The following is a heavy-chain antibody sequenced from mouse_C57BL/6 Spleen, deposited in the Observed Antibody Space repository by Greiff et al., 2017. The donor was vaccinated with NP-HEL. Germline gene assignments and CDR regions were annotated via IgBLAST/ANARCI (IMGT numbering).Heavy chain of an antibody. V-gene: IGHV1-47*01. CDR2: FHPYNDDT. CDR1: GYTFTTYP. Sequence: VKLMDSGAELVKPGASVKMSCKASGYTFTTYPIEWMKQNHGKSLEWIGNFHPYNDDTKYNEKFKGKATLTVEKSSSTVYLELSRLTSDDSAVYYCARRGYSNSYAMDYWGQGTSVTVSS. D-gene: IGHD2-5*01. J-gene: IGHJ4*01. CDR3: ARRGYSNSYAMDY.